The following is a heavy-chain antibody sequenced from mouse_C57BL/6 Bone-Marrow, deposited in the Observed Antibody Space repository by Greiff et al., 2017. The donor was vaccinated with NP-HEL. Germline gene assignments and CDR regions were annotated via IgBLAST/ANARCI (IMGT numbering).Heavy chain of an antibody. CDR2: INPNNGGT. D-gene: IGHD1-1*01. V-gene: IGHV1-26*01. Sequence: VQLQQSGPELVKPGASVKISCKASGYTFTDYYMNWVKQSHGKSLEWIGDINPNNGGTSYNQKFKGKATLTVDKSSSTAYMELRSLTSEDSAVYYCARWALYYYCSRGFAYWGQGTLVTVSA. CDR1: GYTFTDYY. J-gene: IGHJ3*01. CDR3: ARWALYYYCSRGFAY.